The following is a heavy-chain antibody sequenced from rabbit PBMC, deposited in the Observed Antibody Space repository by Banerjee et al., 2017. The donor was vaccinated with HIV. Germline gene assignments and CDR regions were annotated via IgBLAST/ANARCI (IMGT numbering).Heavy chain of an antibody. J-gene: IGHJ4*01. CDR1: GFTLSSSDY. D-gene: IGHD2-1*01. V-gene: IGHV1S45*01. Sequence: QEQLVESGGGLVQPEGSLTLTCKASGFTLSSSDYMCWVRQAPGKGLEWIGCIVAGSSGTTYYASWAKGRFTISLDNAQNTVFLQMTSLTAADTATYFCARGGYDDYRGFNLWGPGTLVTVS. CDR2: IVAGSSGTT. CDR3: ARGGYDDYRGFNL.